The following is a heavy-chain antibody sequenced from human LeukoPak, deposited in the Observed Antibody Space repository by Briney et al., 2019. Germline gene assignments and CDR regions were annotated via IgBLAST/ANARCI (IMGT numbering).Heavy chain of an antibody. D-gene: IGHD3-9*01. CDR3: ANFDLLFDY. CDR2: CDPEDGET. V-gene: IGHV1-24*01. CDR1: GYTVTELS. J-gene: IGHJ4*02. Sequence: ASVKVSCKVSGYTVTELSMHWVRQPPGKGLEGMGGCDPEDGETIYAQKLQGRVTMTEDTSTDTAYKELSSLRSEDTAVYYCANFDLLFDYWGQGTLVTVSS.